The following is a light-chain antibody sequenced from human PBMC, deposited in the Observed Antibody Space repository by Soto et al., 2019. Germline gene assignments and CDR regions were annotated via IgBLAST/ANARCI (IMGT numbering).Light chain of an antibody. CDR3: QQRSNWPPRT. V-gene: IGKV3-11*01. Sequence: EIVLTQSPATLSLSPGERATLSCRASQSVSTYFAWYQQKPGQAPRLLIYDASNRATGIPGRFSGSGSGTDFTLTISSLEPEDFAVYYCQQRSNWPPRTFGQGTKLEIK. J-gene: IGKJ2*01. CDR1: QSVSTY. CDR2: DAS.